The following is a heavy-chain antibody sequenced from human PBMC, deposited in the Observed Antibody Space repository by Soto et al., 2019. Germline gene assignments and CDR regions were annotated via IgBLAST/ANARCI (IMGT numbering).Heavy chain of an antibody. J-gene: IGHJ4*02. D-gene: IGHD2-15*01. V-gene: IGHV4-31*03. CDR2: VYYTGNT. CDR1: GGSISSGNYF. CDR3: ATNTLYGGRRRLDY. Sequence: QVQLQESGPGLLKPSQTLSLTCTVSGGSISSGNYFWTWIRQHPGEGLEWIGYVYYTGNTFFNPSLKSRVSMSVDTSKNQCSLKLTSVTAADTAVYYCATNTLYGGRRRLDYWGQGTLVTVSS.